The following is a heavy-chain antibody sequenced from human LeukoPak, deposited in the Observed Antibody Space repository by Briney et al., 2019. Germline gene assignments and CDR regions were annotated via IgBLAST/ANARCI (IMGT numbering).Heavy chain of an antibody. J-gene: IGHJ4*02. CDR3: ARDQLGHYYDSSGYFDY. CDR1: GFTFSSYA. CDR2: ISYDGSNK. V-gene: IGHV3-30-3*01. Sequence: GRSLRLSCAASGFTFSSYAMHWVRQAPGKGLEWVAVISYDGSNKYYADSVKGRFTISRDNSKNTLYLQMNSLRAEDTAVYYCARDQLGHYYDSSGYFDYWGQGTLVTVSS. D-gene: IGHD3-22*01.